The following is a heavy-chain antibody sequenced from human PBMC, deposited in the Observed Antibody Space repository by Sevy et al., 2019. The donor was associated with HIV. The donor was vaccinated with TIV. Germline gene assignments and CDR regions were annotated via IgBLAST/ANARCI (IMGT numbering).Heavy chain of an antibody. V-gene: IGHV4-59*08. Sequence: SESLSLTCTVSGGSITSLYWNWIRQPPGKGLEWIANIYYNGHINYNPSLKSRITLTLDTSKNQFSLRLSSVTAADAAMYYCAGENAWGRGYSWGQGTLVTVSS. J-gene: IGHJ4*02. CDR2: IYYNGHI. CDR3: AGENAWGRGYS. CDR1: GGSITSLY. D-gene: IGHD1-26*01.